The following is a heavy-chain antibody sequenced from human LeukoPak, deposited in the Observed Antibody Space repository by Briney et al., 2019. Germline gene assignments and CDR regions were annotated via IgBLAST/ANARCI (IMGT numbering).Heavy chain of an antibody. J-gene: IGHJ4*02. D-gene: IGHD6-19*01. V-gene: IGHV4-39*07. CDR1: GDSISSSSHY. CDR3: ARESYSSRQGFDY. Sequence: SETLSLTCSVSGDSISSSSHYWGWIRQPPGKGLEWIGSIYYAGSTYYNPSLNSRVIISVDTSKNQFSLNLSSVTAADTAVYYCARESYSSRQGFDYWGQGTLVTVSS. CDR2: IYYAGST.